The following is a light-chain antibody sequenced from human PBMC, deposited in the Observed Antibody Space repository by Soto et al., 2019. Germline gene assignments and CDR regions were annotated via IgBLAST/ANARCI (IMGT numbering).Light chain of an antibody. J-gene: IGKJ2*01. CDR3: QQYGSSPPT. V-gene: IGKV3-20*01. CDR2: GAS. Sequence: EIVLTQSPGTLSFSPGERATLSCRASQSVSSDYLAWYQQKPGQAPRFLIYGASSRATGIPDRFSGSGSGTDFTLTVSRLEPEDFAVFYCQQYGSSPPTFGQGTKVEIK. CDR1: QSVSSDY.